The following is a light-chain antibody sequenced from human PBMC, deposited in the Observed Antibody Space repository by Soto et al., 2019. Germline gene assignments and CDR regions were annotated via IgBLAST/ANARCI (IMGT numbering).Light chain of an antibody. CDR1: NSNIESNT. V-gene: IGLV1-44*01. J-gene: IGLJ2*01. Sequence: QSVLTQPPSASGTPGQRVTISCSGSNSNIESNTVNWYQQLPGTAPKLLIYSNNQRPSGVPDLFSGSKSGTSASLDISGLQSDDEADYYCAAWDDSLNGHVVFGGGTQLTVL. CDR3: AAWDDSLNGHVV. CDR2: SNN.